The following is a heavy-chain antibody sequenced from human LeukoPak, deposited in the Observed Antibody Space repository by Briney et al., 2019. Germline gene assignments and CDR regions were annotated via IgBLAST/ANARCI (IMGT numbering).Heavy chain of an antibody. CDR3: ARVLSRGYYMYFDY. Sequence: SETLSLTCSVSGGSFSSHYWSCIRQPPGKGLEWIGNIYYSGSTNYNPSLKSRVTISVDMSKNQFSLKLSSVTAADTAVYYCARVLSRGYYMYFDYWGQGSLVTVSS. D-gene: IGHD3-3*01. J-gene: IGHJ4*02. CDR1: GGSFSSHY. V-gene: IGHV4-59*11. CDR2: IYYSGST.